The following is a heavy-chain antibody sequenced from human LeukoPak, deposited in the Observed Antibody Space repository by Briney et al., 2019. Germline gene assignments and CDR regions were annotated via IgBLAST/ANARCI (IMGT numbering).Heavy chain of an antibody. J-gene: IGHJ2*01. D-gene: IGHD1-14*01. Sequence: PSETLSLTCAVYGGSFSGYYWSWIRQPPGKGLEWIGEINHSGSTNYNPSLKSRVTISVDTSKNQFSLKLSSVTAADTAVYYCARVTGYGYFDLWGRGTLVTVSS. V-gene: IGHV4-34*01. CDR1: GGSFSGYY. CDR2: INHSGST. CDR3: ARVTGYGYFDL.